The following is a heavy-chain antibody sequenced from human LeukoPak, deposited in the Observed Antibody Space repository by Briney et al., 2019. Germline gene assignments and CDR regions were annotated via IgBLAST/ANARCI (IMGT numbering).Heavy chain of an antibody. J-gene: IGHJ4*02. CDR3: ASPLTPLDPSDGELYY. D-gene: IGHD1-1*01. CDR2: ISSSGSSI. V-gene: IGHV3-11*01. CDR1: GFTFSDYY. Sequence: PGGSLRLSCAAYGFTFSDYYMSWIRQAPGKGLEWVSYISSSGSSIYYADSVKGRFTISRDNAKNSLYLQMNSLRAEDTAVYYCASPLTPLDPSDGELYYWGQGTLVTVSS.